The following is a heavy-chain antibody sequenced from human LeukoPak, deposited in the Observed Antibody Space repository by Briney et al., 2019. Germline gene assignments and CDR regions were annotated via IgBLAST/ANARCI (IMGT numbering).Heavy chain of an antibody. Sequence: SETLSLTCAVYGGSFNGYYWSWIRQPPGKGLEWIGEINHSGSTNYNPSLKSRVTISVDTSKNQFSLKLSSVTAADTAVYYCARLHALRFLERLPKHYFDYWGQGTLVTVSS. CDR1: GGSFNGYY. CDR2: INHSGST. V-gene: IGHV4-34*01. CDR3: ARLHALRFLERLPKHYFDY. J-gene: IGHJ4*02. D-gene: IGHD3-3*01.